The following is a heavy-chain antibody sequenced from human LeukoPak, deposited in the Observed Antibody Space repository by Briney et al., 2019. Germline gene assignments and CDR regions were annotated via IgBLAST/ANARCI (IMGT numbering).Heavy chain of an antibody. CDR3: AAHYGSTSYSTYDY. V-gene: IGHV3-23*01. D-gene: IGHD3-10*01. Sequence: GGSLRLSCAASGFTFISYAMSCVRQAPGKGLEWVSTISGSGGTTFYADSVKGRFTISRDYSKNTLYLQMDSLRAEDTAVYYCAAHYGSTSYSTYDYWGQGTLVTVSS. CDR2: ISGSGGTT. CDR1: GFTFISYA. J-gene: IGHJ4*02.